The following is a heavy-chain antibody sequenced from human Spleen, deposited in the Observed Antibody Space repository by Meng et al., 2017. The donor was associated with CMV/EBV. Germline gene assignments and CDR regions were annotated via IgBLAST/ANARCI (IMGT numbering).Heavy chain of an antibody. D-gene: IGHD3-22*01. CDR3: ARGPYYYDSSAYPTHYYYGLDV. CDR1: GCTFSSYW. Sequence: GESLKISCADSGCTFSSYWMHWGRQAPGKGLVWVSRINSDGSTTTDAASVDGRFTISRDNAKKTLYLQMKSLRAEDTAVYYCARGPYYYDSSAYPTHYYYGLDVWGQGTTVTVSS. CDR2: INSDGSTT. V-gene: IGHV3-74*01. J-gene: IGHJ6*02.